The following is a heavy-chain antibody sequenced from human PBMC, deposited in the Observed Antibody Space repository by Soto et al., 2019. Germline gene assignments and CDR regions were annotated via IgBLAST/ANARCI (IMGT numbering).Heavy chain of an antibody. V-gene: IGHV3-33*01. Sequence: SLRLSCAASGFTFSSYGMHWVRQAPGKGLEWVAVIWYDGSNKYYADSVKGRFTISRDNSKNTLYLQMNSLRAEDTAVYYCARATDYYDSSGYYGPGYWGQGTLVTVSS. D-gene: IGHD3-22*01. J-gene: IGHJ4*02. CDR1: GFTFSSYG. CDR3: ARATDYYDSSGYYGPGY. CDR2: IWYDGSNK.